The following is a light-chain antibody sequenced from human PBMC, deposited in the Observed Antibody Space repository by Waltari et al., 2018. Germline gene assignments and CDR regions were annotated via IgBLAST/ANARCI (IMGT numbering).Light chain of an antibody. J-gene: IGKJ3*01. CDR3: QQYDKLFT. CDR1: QDIRKY. Sequence: DIQMTQSPSSLSASVGDRVTITCHASQDIRKYLSWYQHKPGTAPKLLISDASKLETGVPSRFSGSGSGTDFTLTISSLQPEDFATYYCQQYDKLFTFGPGTKVDFK. CDR2: DAS. V-gene: IGKV1-33*01.